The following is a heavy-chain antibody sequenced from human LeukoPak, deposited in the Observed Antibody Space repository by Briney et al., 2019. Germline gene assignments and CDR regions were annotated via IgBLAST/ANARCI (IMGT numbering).Heavy chain of an antibody. D-gene: IGHD3-3*01. CDR1: GFTLSNYA. Sequence: GGSLRLSCEASGFTLSNYAMSWVRQAPGKGLEWVSTLSGSGGTIYYADSVKGRFTISRDNAKNTLYLQMNSLRAEDTAVYYCARDKDFWSYYFDYWGQGTLVTVSS. CDR2: LSGSGGTI. V-gene: IGHV3-23*01. J-gene: IGHJ4*02. CDR3: ARDKDFWSYYFDY.